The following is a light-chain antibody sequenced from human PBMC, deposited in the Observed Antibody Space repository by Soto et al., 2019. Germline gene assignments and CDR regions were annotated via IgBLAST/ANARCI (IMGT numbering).Light chain of an antibody. CDR1: SSDVGAFNS. J-gene: IGLJ1*01. CDR3: SSHTRSNTYV. CDR2: EVS. V-gene: IGLV2-14*01. Sequence: QSALTQPASVSGSPGQSITISCTGTSSDVGAFNSVCWYQQHPGNAPKLMIYEVSDRPSGVSNRFSGSKSGNTASLTISGLQAEDEADYYCSSHTRSNTYVFGTGTKLTVL.